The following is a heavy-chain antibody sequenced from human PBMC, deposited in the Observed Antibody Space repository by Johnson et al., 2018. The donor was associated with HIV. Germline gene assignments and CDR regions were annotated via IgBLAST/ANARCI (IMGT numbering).Heavy chain of an antibody. J-gene: IGHJ3*02. D-gene: IGHD4-17*01. CDR3: ARLRGAFDI. CDR1: GFTFSSYA. V-gene: IGHV3-30*04. CDR2: ISYDGSNK. Sequence: QVQLVESGGALVQPGGSLRLSCAASGFTFSSYAMHWVRQAPGKGLEWVAVISYDGSNKYYADSVKGRFTISRDSSKNTVYLQMNSLRSDDTAVYYCARLRGAFDIWGQGTMVTVSS.